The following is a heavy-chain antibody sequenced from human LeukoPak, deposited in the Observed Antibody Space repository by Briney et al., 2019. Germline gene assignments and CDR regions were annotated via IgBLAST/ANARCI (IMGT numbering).Heavy chain of an antibody. V-gene: IGHV3-53*01. CDR1: GFTVSSNY. D-gene: IGHD6-19*01. J-gene: IGHJ4*02. Sequence: GGSLRLSCAASGFTVSSNYMTWVRQAPGKGLEWVSIIYTGGNTYYADSVKGRFTISRDNSKNTVYLQMNSLRAEDTAVYYCARGAAVAVTFDSWGQGTLVTVSS. CDR2: IYTGGNT. CDR3: ARGAAVAVTFDS.